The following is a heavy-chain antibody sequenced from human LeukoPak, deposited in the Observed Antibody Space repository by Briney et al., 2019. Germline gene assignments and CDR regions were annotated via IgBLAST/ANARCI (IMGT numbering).Heavy chain of an antibody. CDR1: GYSFTSYW. V-gene: IGHV5-10-1*01. Sequence: GESLGISCKGSGYSFTSYWISWVRQMPGKGLEWMGRIDPSDSYTNYSPSFQGHVTISADKSISTAYLQWSSLKASDTAMYYCAISRYCGGDCYPPFDYWGQGTLVTLSS. CDR3: AISRYCGGDCYPPFDY. CDR2: IDPSDSYT. J-gene: IGHJ4*02. D-gene: IGHD2-21*02.